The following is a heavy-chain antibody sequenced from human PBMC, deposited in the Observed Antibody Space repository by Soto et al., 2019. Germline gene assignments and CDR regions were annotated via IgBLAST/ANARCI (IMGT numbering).Heavy chain of an antibody. Sequence: EVQLVESGGGLVKPGGSLRLSCAASGFTFSNAWMNWIRQAPGKGLEWVGRIKSKTDGGTTDYAAPVKGRFTISRDDSKNTLYLQMNSLKTEDTAVYYCTTDKLGQQLVLVWGQGTLVTVSS. CDR2: IKSKTDGGTT. CDR3: TTDKLGQQLVLV. D-gene: IGHD6-13*01. CDR1: GFTFSNAW. V-gene: IGHV3-15*07. J-gene: IGHJ4*02.